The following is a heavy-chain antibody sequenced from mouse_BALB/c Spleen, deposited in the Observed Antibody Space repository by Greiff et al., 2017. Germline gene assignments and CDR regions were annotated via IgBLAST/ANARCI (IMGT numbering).Heavy chain of an antibody. J-gene: IGHJ4*01. V-gene: IGHV1-80*01. CDR1: GYAFSSYW. CDR3: ARDFLHYYAMDY. CDR2: IYPGDGDT. Sequence: QVQLQQSGAELVRPGSSVKISCKASGYAFSSYWMNWVKQRPGQGLEWIGQIYPGDGDTNYNGKFKGKATLTADKSSSTAYMQLSSLTSEDSAVYFCARDFLHYYAMDYWGQGTSVTVSS.